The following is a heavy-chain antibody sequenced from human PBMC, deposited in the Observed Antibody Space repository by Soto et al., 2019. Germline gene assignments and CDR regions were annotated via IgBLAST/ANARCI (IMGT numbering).Heavy chain of an antibody. V-gene: IGHV1-69*01. J-gene: IGHJ6*02. D-gene: IGHD3-22*01. CDR1: GGTFSSYA. CDR3: ASGDRISTIVVDAYQYGMDV. Sequence: QVQLVQSGAEVKKPGSSVKVSCKASGGTFSSYAISWVRQAPGQGLEWLGGIIPIFATVNYAQKLQGRVTITADESTSTAYMELSSLRSEDTAVYYCASGDRISTIVVDAYQYGMDVWGQGTTVTVSS. CDR2: IIPIFATV.